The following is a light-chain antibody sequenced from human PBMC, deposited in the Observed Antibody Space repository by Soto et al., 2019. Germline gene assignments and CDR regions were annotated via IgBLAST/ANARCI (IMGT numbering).Light chain of an antibody. Sequence: QSALTQPASVSGSPGQSITISCTGTSSDVGSYNYVSWYQQHPGKAPKLMIFDVSNRPSGVSNRFSGSKSGNTASLTISGLQVEDEADYYCSSYTSSSTLFGGGTKLTVL. CDR3: SSYTSSSTL. CDR2: DVS. CDR1: SSDVGSYNY. V-gene: IGLV2-14*01. J-gene: IGLJ2*01.